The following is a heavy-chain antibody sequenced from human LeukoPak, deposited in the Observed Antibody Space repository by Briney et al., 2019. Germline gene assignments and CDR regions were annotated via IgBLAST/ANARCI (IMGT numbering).Heavy chain of an antibody. CDR1: GYTFTSYG. D-gene: IGHD3-16*01. Sequence: ASVKVSCKASGYTFTSYGISWVRQAPGQGLEWMGWISAYNGNTNYAQKLQGRVTMTTDTSTSTTYMELRSLRSDDTAVYYCAGFVRLGALHAWFDPWGQGTLVTVSS. J-gene: IGHJ5*02. CDR3: AGFVRLGALHAWFDP. CDR2: ISAYNGNT. V-gene: IGHV1-18*01.